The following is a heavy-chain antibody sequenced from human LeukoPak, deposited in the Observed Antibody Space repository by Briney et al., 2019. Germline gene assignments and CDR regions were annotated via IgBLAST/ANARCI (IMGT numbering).Heavy chain of an antibody. CDR3: ARSYTIPGAFDM. Sequence: SETLSLTCTVSGGSISSYYWSWIRQPPGKGLEWIGCIYSSGSTNQHPSLESRVTISVDTSKNQFSLNLTSVTAADTAVYYCARSYTIPGAFDMWGQGTIITVSS. CDR2: IYSSGST. V-gene: IGHV4-59*01. J-gene: IGHJ3*02. CDR1: GGSISSYY. D-gene: IGHD2-2*02.